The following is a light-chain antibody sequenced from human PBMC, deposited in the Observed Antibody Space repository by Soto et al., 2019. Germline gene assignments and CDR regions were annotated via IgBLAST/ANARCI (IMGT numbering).Light chain of an antibody. Sequence: DIQLTQSPSFLSASVGDRVIITCRASQGISSYLVWYQQKPGKAPKLLIYAASTLQSGVPSAFSGSGSGTEFTLTISSLQPEDFATYYCQQFNSFPLTFGGGTKVEIK. CDR3: QQFNSFPLT. CDR1: QGISSY. CDR2: AAS. J-gene: IGKJ4*01. V-gene: IGKV1-9*01.